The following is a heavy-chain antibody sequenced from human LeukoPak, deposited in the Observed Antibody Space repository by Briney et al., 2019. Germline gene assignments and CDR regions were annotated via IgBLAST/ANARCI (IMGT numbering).Heavy chain of an antibody. Sequence: AGGSLRLSCAASGFTFSSYSMNWVRQAPGKGLEWVSYISSSSSTIYYADSVKGRFTISRDNAKNSLYLQMNSLRDEDTAVYYCARDRYDTSGYYYRHFDYWGQGTLVTVSS. CDR1: GFTFSSYS. J-gene: IGHJ4*02. CDR3: ARDRYDTSGYYYRHFDY. D-gene: IGHD3-22*01. CDR2: ISSSSSTI. V-gene: IGHV3-48*02.